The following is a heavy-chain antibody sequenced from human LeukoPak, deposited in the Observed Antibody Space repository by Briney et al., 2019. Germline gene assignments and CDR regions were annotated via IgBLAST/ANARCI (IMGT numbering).Heavy chain of an antibody. CDR2: IYHSGST. Sequence: SETLSLTCAVSGYSISSGYYWGWIRQPPGKGLEWIGSIYHSGSTYYNPSLKSRVTISVDTSKNQFSLKLSSVTAADTAVYYCARAAGVRGVIITGFDPWGQGTLVTVSS. CDR3: ARAAGVRGVIITGFDP. CDR1: GYSISSGYY. J-gene: IGHJ5*02. V-gene: IGHV4-38-2*01. D-gene: IGHD3-10*01.